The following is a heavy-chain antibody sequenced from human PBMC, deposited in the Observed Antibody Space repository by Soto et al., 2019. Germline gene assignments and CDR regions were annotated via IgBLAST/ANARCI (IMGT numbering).Heavy chain of an antibody. CDR3: ARGYCSSSGCSHYFDY. Sequence: ASVKVSCKASGYTFTSYGISWVRQAPGQGLEWMALINPTTGGTTYAQKFQGRVTMTWDTSISTAYMDLSRLTSDDTAIYYCARGYCSSSGCSHYFDYWGQGTLVTVSS. V-gene: IGHV1-2*02. CDR2: INPTTGGT. D-gene: IGHD2-2*01. J-gene: IGHJ4*02. CDR1: GYTFTSYG.